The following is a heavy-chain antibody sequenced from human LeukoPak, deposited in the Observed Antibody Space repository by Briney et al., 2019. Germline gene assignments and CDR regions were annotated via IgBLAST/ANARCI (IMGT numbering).Heavy chain of an antibody. CDR3: AKDGVVVVGYYYYYMDV. V-gene: IGHV3-74*01. Sequence: AGSLRLSCAASGFTFSNYWRHWVRQAPGKGLVWVSRIISDGSSTSYTDSVKGRFTMSRDNAKNTLYLQMSSLRAEDTAVYYCAKDGVVVVGYYYYYMDVWGKGTTVTVSS. CDR2: IISDGSST. J-gene: IGHJ6*03. CDR1: GFTFSNYW. D-gene: IGHD3-22*01.